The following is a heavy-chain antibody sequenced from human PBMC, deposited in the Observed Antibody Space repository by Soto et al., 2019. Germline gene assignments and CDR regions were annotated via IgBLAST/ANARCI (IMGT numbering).Heavy chain of an antibody. CDR3: ARGGPYGDYRA. CDR2: ITPILGTA. J-gene: IGHJ5*02. Sequence: QVQLVQSGAEVKKPGSSVKVSCKASGGTFSSYAISWVRQATGQGLAWMGGITPILGTANDAQKFQARVTITADESTSTAYMELSSLRSEVTAVYYCARGGPYGDYRAWGQGTLVTVSS. D-gene: IGHD4-17*01. CDR1: GGTFSSYA. V-gene: IGHV1-69*11.